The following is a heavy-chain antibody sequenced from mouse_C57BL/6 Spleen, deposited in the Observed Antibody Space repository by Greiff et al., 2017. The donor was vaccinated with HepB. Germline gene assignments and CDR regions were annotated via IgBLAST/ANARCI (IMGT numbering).Heavy chain of an antibody. J-gene: IGHJ4*01. CDR2: IDPATGGT. CDR3: TRLWLRFYAMDY. CDR1: GYTFTDYE. Sequence: QVQLQQSGAELVRPGASVTLSCKASGYTFTDYEMHWVKQTPVHGLEWIGAIDPATGGTTYNQKFKGKAILTADKSSSTAYMELRSLTSEDSAVYYCTRLWLRFYAMDYWGQGTSVTVSS. V-gene: IGHV1-15*01. D-gene: IGHD2-2*01.